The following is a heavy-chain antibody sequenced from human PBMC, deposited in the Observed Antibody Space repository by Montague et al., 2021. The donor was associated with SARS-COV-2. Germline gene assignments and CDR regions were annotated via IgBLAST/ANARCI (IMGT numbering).Heavy chain of an antibody. Sequence: CAISGDSVSSTSAPRNWIRQSPSRGLEWLGRTYYRSWWRSQYPGSLESRITISGDTSKNQFSLQLNSVTPEDTAVYYCASAFYGDHWAFDVWGQGTMVTVSS. V-gene: IGHV6-1*01. CDR1: GDSVSSTSAP. CDR2: TYYRSWWRS. D-gene: IGHD3-3*02. CDR3: ASAFYGDHWAFDV. J-gene: IGHJ3*01.